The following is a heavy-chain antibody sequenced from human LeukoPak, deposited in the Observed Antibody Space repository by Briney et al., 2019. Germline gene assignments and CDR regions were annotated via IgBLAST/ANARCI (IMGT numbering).Heavy chain of an antibody. D-gene: IGHD3-9*01. CDR2: IKQDGSEK. J-gene: IGHJ4*02. V-gene: IGHV3-7*01. CDR1: GFTFSSYW. Sequence: GGSLRLSCAASGFTFSSYWMSWVRQAPGKGLEWVANIKQDGSEKYYVDSVKGRFTISRDNAKNSLYLQMNSLRAEDTAVYYCARVVAGFSILTGYPWRYFDYWGQGTLVTVSS. CDR3: ARVVAGFSILTGYPWRYFDY.